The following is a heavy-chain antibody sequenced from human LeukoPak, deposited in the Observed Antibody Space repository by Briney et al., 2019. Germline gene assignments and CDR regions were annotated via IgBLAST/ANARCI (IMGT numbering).Heavy chain of an antibody. CDR3: ARNSNSGWYHDS. Sequence: PGGSLRLSCAASGFTVSSNYMSWVRQAPGKGLEWVSVIYSRGSTYYADSVKGRFTISRDNSKNTLYLQMNSLRAEDTAVYYCARNSNSGWYHDSWGQGTLVTVSS. V-gene: IGHV3-53*01. J-gene: IGHJ4*02. D-gene: IGHD6-19*01. CDR1: GFTVSSNY. CDR2: IYSRGST.